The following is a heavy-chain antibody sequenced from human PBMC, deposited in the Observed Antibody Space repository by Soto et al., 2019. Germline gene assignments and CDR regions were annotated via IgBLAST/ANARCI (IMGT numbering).Heavy chain of an antibody. Sequence: HPWGSLRLSCAASGFTFSSYAMSWVRQAPGKGLEWVSAISGSVGSTYYADSVKGRFTISRDNSKNTLYLQMNSLRAEDTAVYYCAKDSPTRSGYYPRYYFDYWGQGTLVTVSS. CDR2: ISGSVGST. CDR1: GFTFSSYA. V-gene: IGHV3-23*01. CDR3: AKDSPTRSGYYPRYYFDY. D-gene: IGHD3-22*01. J-gene: IGHJ4*02.